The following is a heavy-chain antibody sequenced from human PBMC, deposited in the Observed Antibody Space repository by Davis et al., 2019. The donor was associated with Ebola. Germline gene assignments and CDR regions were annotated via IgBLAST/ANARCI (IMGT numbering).Heavy chain of an antibody. CDR1: GYTFTSYA. J-gene: IGHJ4*02. V-gene: IGHV1-3*01. Sequence: ASVKVSCKASGYTFTSYAMHWVRQAPGQRLEWMGWINAGNGNTKYSQKFQGRVTITRDTSASTAYMELSSLRSEDTAVYYCARDWEAAAGTIIDYWGQGTLVTVSS. D-gene: IGHD6-13*01. CDR3: ARDWEAAAGTIIDY. CDR2: INAGNGNT.